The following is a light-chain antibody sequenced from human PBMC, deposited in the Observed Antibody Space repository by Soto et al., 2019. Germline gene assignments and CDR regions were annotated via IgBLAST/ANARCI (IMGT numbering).Light chain of an antibody. CDR3: YSSATSRVL. J-gene: IGLJ2*01. V-gene: IGLV2-23*01. CDR2: EGS. CDR1: ISDVGSSGP. Sequence: QSALTQPASVSGSPGQSITISCSGSISDVGSSGPVSWYQHHPGQVPKLIIYEGSRRPSGVSSRFSGSKTGNTASLTITGLQAEDEANYYCYSSATSRVLFGGGTKVTVL.